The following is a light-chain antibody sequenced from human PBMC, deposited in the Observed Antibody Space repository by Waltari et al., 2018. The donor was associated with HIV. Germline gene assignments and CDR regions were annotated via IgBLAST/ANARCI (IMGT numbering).Light chain of an antibody. CDR1: QHNNNY. CDR2: SAS. Sequence: DRITITCRASQHNNNYVSWYQQIPGKAPKLLIYSASSLQTAVPPRFSGSGYGTDFTLTISSLQPEDFATYYCHQSYNNPFTFGGGTKVEIK. J-gene: IGKJ4*01. V-gene: IGKV1-39*01. CDR3: HQSYNNPFT.